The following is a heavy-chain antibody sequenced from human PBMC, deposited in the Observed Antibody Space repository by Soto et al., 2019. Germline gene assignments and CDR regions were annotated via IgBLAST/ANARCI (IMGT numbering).Heavy chain of an antibody. CDR3: ARVDTAMAPGYYGMDV. J-gene: IGHJ6*02. CDR2: INPSGGST. V-gene: IGHV1-46*03. D-gene: IGHD5-18*01. Sequence: ASVKVSCTASGYTFTSYYMHWVRQAPGQGLEWMGIINPSGGSTSYAQKFQGRVTMTRDTSTSTVYMELSSLRSEDTAVYYCARVDTAMAPGYYGMDVWGQGTTVTVSS. CDR1: GYTFTSYY.